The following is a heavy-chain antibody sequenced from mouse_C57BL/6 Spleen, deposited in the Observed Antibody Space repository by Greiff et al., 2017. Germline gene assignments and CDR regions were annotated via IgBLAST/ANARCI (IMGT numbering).Heavy chain of an antibody. CDR2: INPSNGGT. CDR3: ARDRRRDYYAMDY. CDR1: DYTFPSYW. Sequence: QVHVKQPGTELVKPGASVKLSCKASDYTFPSYWMHWVKQRPGQGLEWIGNINPSNGGTNYTETFESTATLTVDKSSSTAYMQLSSLTSEDSAVYYCARDRRRDYYAMDYWGQGTSVTVSS. V-gene: IGHV1-53*01. J-gene: IGHJ4*01. D-gene: IGHD2-12*01.